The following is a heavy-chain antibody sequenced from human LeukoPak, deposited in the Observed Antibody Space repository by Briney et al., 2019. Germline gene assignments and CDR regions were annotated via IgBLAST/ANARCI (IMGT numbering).Heavy chain of an antibody. V-gene: IGHV3-30-3*01. D-gene: IGHD3-10*01. Sequence: GGSLRLSCAASGFTFSSYAMHWVRQAPGKGLEWVAVISYDGSNKYYADSVKGRFTISRDNSKNTLYLQMNSLRAEDTAVYYCARDRSAGSRGLIDYWGQGTLVTVSS. CDR2: ISYDGSNK. CDR1: GFTFSSYA. CDR3: ARDRSAGSRGLIDY. J-gene: IGHJ4*02.